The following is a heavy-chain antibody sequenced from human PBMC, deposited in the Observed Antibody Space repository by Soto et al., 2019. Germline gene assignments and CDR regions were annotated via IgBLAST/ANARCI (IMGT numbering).Heavy chain of an antibody. D-gene: IGHD4-17*01. CDR1: GYTFTSYG. CDR2: ISAYNGNT. CDR3: ARARTTVTTSPDAFDI. Sequence: QVQLVQSGAEVKKPGASVKVSCKASGYTFTSYGISWVRQAPGQGLEWMGWISAYNGNTNYAQKLQGRVTMTTDTATSTAYMELRSLRSDDTAVYYCARARTTVTTSPDAFDIWGQGTMVTVSS. J-gene: IGHJ3*02. V-gene: IGHV1-18*01.